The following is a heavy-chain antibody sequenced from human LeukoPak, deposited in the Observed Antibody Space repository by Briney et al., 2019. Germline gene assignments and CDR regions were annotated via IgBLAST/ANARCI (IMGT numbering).Heavy chain of an antibody. CDR3: ARVMPGRGKFDY. Sequence: SETLCLSCTASGFTISSDHWNWIRQPAGKGLEWIGRVFGGGNTNYNPSLQSRVSTSVDTSKNQFSLNLNSVTAADTAVYYCARVMPGRGKFDYWGQGILVTVSS. V-gene: IGHV4-4*07. CDR2: VFGGGNT. J-gene: IGHJ4*02. CDR1: GFTISSDH. D-gene: IGHD2-2*01.